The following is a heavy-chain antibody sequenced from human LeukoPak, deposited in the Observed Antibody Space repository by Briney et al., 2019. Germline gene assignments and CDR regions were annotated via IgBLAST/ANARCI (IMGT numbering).Heavy chain of an antibody. CDR1: GYSFTSYW. CDR3: ARHGIQLCFGNIDDAFDI. V-gene: IGHV5-51*01. J-gene: IGHJ3*02. Sequence: GESLKISCKGSGYSFTSYWIGWVRQMPGKGLEWMGIIYPGDSDTRYSPSFQGQVTISADKSISTAYLQWSSLKASDTAMYYCARHGIQLCFGNIDDAFDIWGQGTMVTVSS. D-gene: IGHD5-18*01. CDR2: IYPGDSDT.